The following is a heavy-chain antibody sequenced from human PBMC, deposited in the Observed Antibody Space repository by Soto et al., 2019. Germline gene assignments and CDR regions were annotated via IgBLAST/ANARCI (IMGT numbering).Heavy chain of an antibody. D-gene: IGHD3-10*01. J-gene: IGHJ4*02. Sequence: QVQLLQSGAEVKKPGASVKVSCKASGYMFNTYGITWVRQAPGQGLEWLGWISVYNGNIDYAQKSEGRVTMTTATSTSPGYLELKSLTSDDAAVYYWARTDGSGYYFLPFEYWGQGTPVSVSS. CDR2: ISVYNGNI. CDR3: ARTDGSGYYFLPFEY. V-gene: IGHV1-18*01. CDR1: GYMFNTYG.